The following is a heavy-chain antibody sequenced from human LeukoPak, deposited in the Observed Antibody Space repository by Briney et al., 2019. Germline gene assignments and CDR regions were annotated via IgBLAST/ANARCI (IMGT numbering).Heavy chain of an antibody. V-gene: IGHV3-48*03. Sequence: GGSLRLSCAASGFTFSSYEMNWVRQAPGKGLEWVSYISSSGSTIYYADSVKGRFTISRDNAKNSLYLQMNSLRAEDTAVYYCARDRGYHYFDYWGQGTLVTVSS. D-gene: IGHD2-15*01. CDR3: ARDRGYHYFDY. J-gene: IGHJ4*02. CDR1: GFTFSSYE. CDR2: ISSSGSTI.